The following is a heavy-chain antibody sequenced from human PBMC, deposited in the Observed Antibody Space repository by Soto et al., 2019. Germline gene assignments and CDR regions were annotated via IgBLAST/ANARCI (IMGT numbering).Heavy chain of an antibody. Sequence: EVQLVESGGGLVKPGGSLRLSWAGSGFTFSNAWRSWVRRAPGKGLEWVGRIKSDAYGGAIDYAAPVKGRFTISRDDSKNTLFLPMNNLRAEDTAVYSCTTTKGRLEPPTHEFWGQGTPVIVYS. J-gene: IGHJ4*02. CDR2: IKSDAYGGAI. CDR3: TTTKGRLEPPTHEF. V-gene: IGHV3-15*01. CDR1: GFTFSNAW. D-gene: IGHD2-8*01.